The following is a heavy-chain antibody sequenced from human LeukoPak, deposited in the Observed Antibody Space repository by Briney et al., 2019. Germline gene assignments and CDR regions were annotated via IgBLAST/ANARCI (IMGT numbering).Heavy chain of an antibody. CDR2: VNSNSGGT. CDR1: GYRFSDYY. CDR3: ARGYCSGGSCYHFDS. J-gene: IGHJ4*02. D-gene: IGHD2-15*01. Sequence: ASVKVSCKASGYRFSDYYMHWVRQAPGQGLEWMGWVNSNSGGTHYAQNFAGRVTMTRDTSISTAYMELSGLKIDDTALYYCARGYCSGGSCYHFDSWGQGTLVTVSS. V-gene: IGHV1-2*02.